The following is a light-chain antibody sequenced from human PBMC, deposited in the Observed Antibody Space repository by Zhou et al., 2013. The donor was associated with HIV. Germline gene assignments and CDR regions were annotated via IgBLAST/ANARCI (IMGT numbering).Light chain of an antibody. CDR2: DAS. J-gene: IGKJ1*01. Sequence: IVLTQSPGTLSLSPGDRVTLSCRASQSVASNLAWYQQRPGQAPRLLISDASTRAAGIPARFSGSGSGREFTLTISSLQSEDFAVYYCQQYSNWPRTFGQGTKVEFK. CDR1: QSVASN. V-gene: IGKV3-15*01. CDR3: QQYSNWPRT.